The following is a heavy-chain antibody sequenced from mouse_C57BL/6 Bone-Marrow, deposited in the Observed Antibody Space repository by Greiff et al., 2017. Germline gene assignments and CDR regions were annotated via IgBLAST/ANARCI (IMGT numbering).Heavy chain of an antibody. V-gene: IGHV1-59*01. D-gene: IGHD3-2*02. CDR3: ARGETAQAKAWFAY. CDR2: IDPSDSYT. J-gene: IGHJ3*01. CDR1: GYTFTSYW. Sequence: QVQLQQPGAELVRPGTSVKLSCKASGYTFTSYWMHWVKQRPGQGLEWIGVIDPSDSYTNYNQKFKGKATLTVDTSSSTAYMQLSSLTSEDSAVYYCARGETAQAKAWFAYWGQGTLVTVSA.